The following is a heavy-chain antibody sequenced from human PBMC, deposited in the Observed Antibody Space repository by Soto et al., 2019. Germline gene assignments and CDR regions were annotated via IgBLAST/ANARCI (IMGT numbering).Heavy chain of an antibody. D-gene: IGHD6-13*01. CDR3: AIWQEQQLLIDS. Sequence: GGSLRLSCAASGFTVSSNYMSWVRQAPGKGLEWVSVIYSGGSTYYADSVKGRFTISRDNSKNTLYLQMNSLRAEDTSVYYCAIWQEQQLLIDSWGQGTLVTVSS. CDR2: IYSGGST. J-gene: IGHJ4*02. CDR1: GFTVSSNY. V-gene: IGHV3-53*01.